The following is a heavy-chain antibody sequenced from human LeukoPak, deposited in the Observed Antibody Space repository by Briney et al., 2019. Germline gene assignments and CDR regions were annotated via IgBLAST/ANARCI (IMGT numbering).Heavy chain of an antibody. Sequence: SETLSLTCTVSGGSISSSSHYWGSIRQPPGKGLEWIGTIYYRGSSSYNPSLKSRVTMSVDTSKNHFSLKLSSVTAADTAVYFCARQSDSSGYYSFNYWGQGTLVTVSS. D-gene: IGHD3-22*01. CDR1: GGSISSSSHY. CDR3: ARQSDSSGYYSFNY. V-gene: IGHV4-39*01. J-gene: IGHJ4*02. CDR2: IYYRGSS.